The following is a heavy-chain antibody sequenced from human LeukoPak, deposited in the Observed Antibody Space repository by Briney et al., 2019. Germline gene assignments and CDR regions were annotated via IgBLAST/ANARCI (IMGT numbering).Heavy chain of an antibody. V-gene: IGHV4-59*01. CDR1: GGSISSYY. CDR2: IYYSGST. D-gene: IGHD3-9*01. J-gene: IGHJ5*02. Sequence: SETLSLTCTVSGGSISSYYWSWIRQPPGKGLEWIGYIYYSGSTNYSPSLKSRVTISVDTSKNQFSLKLSSVTAADTAVYYCARINYDILTGKASWFDPWGQGTLVTVSS. CDR3: ARINYDILTGKASWFDP.